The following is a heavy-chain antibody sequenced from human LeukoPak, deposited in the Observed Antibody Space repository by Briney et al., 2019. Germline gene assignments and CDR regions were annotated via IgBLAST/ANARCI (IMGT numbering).Heavy chain of an antibody. CDR2: ISGSGGST. J-gene: IGHJ5*02. V-gene: IGHV3-23*01. D-gene: IGHD4-17*01. CDR1: GFVFSTYA. Sequence: GGSLRLSCAASGFVFSTYAMSWVRQAPGKGLEWVSAISGSGGSTYYADSVEGRFTISRDNSKNTLYLQMNSLRSEDTAVYYCAKDRGCGDYDRWFDPWGQGTLVTVSS. CDR3: AKDRGCGDYDRWFDP.